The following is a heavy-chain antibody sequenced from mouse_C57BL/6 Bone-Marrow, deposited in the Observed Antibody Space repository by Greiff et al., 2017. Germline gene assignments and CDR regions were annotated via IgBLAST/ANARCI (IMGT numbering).Heavy chain of an antibody. V-gene: IGHV5-6*01. D-gene: IGHD3-3*01. Sequence: EVKLVESGGDLVKPGGSLKLSCAASGFTFSSYGMSWVRQTPDKRLEWVATISSGGSYTYYPDSVKGRFTISRDNAKNTLYLQMSSLKSEETAMYYCARQRGCFDYWGQGTTLTVSS. CDR3: ARQRGCFDY. CDR1: GFTFSSYG. J-gene: IGHJ2*01. CDR2: ISSGGSYT.